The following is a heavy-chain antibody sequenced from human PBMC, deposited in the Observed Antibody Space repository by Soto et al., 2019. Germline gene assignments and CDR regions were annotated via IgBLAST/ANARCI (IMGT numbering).Heavy chain of an antibody. CDR1: GYSFASYW. CDR3: ARTRSFTLGFYYDGMDV. Sequence: ESLKISCQGSGYSFASYWIGWVRQMPGKDLEWMGIIYPGDCDTRYSPSFQGQVTISAGKSLRTAYLQWTSLKASDTALYYCARTRSFTLGFYYDGMDVWGQGTTVTVSS. V-gene: IGHV5-51*01. D-gene: IGHD6-6*01. CDR2: IYPGDCDT. J-gene: IGHJ6*02.